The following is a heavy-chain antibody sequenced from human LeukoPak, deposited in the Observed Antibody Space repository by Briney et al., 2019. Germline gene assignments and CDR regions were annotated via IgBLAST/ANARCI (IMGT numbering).Heavy chain of an antibody. V-gene: IGHV3-48*03. CDR1: GFTFSSYE. J-gene: IGHJ4*02. CDR3: ARETLAARMFDY. D-gene: IGHD6-6*01. Sequence: GGSLRLSCAASGFTFSSYEINWVRQAPGKGLEWISYISSDGSSIFYADSVKGRFTISRDNAKNSPYLQMKSLRAEDTALYYCARETLAARMFDYWGQGALVTVSS. CDR2: ISSDGSSI.